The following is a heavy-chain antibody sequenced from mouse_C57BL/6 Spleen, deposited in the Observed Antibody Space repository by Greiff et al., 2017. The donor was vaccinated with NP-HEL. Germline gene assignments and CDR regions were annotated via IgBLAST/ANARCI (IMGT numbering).Heavy chain of an antibody. D-gene: IGHD1-1*01. CDR2: IYPGGGYT. Sequence: QVQLQQSGAELVRPGTSVKMSCKASGYTFTNYWIGWAKQRPGHGLEWIGDIYPGGGYTNYNEKFKGKATLTADKSSSTAYMQFSSLTSEDSAIYYCAATVPYAMDYWGQGTSVTVSS. J-gene: IGHJ4*01. V-gene: IGHV1-63*01. CDR1: GYTFTNYW. CDR3: AATVPYAMDY.